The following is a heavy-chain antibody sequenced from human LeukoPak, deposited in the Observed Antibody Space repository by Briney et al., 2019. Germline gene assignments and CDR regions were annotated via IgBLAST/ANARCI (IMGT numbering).Heavy chain of an antibody. CDR1: GGSISSYY. CDR3: ARDGGTYYYGSGSYLNWFDP. V-gene: IGHV4-59*01. CDR2: IYYSGST. Sequence: SETLSLTCTVSGGSISSYYWSWIRQPPGKGLEWIGYIYYSGSTNYNPSLKSRVAISVDTSKNQFSLKLSSVTAADTAVYYCARDGGTYYYGSGSYLNWFDPWGQGTLVTVSS. J-gene: IGHJ5*02. D-gene: IGHD3-10*01.